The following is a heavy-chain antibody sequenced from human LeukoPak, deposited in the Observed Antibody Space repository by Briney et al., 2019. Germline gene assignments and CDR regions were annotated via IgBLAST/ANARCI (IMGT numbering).Heavy chain of an antibody. CDR2: IGPTGTDR. Sequence: GGSLRLSCAASGFTFSSCGFNWVRQAPGKGLEWVSPIGPTGTDRYYADSVRGRFTTSRDNAKNSLYLQMNSLRAEDTAVYYCASGSASTVTTACDYWGQGTLVTVSS. J-gene: IGHJ4*02. CDR3: ASGSASTVTTACDY. D-gene: IGHD4-17*01. CDR1: GFTFSSCG. V-gene: IGHV3-21*01.